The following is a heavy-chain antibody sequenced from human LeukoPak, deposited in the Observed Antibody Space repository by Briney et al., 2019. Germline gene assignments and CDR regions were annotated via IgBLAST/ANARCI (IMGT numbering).Heavy chain of an antibody. V-gene: IGHV4-59*01. CDR2: IYYSGST. J-gene: IGHJ6*04. CDR3: ARAPSIVLLLDV. CDR1: GGSISSYY. Sequence: SETLSLTCTVSGGSISSYYWSWIRQPPGKGLEWIGYIYYSGSTNYNPSLKSRVTISVDTSKNQFSLKLSSVTAADTAVYYCARAPSIVLLLDVWGKGTTVTVSS. D-gene: IGHD2-15*01.